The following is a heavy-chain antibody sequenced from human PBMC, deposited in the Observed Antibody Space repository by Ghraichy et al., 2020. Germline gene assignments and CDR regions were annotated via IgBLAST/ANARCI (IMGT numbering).Heavy chain of an antibody. Sequence: GGSLRLSCATSGFTFSNYAMHWVRQAPGKGLEWVAVISYDATSEYYDGTKTYYADSVKGRFTISRDNSKKPLYLQMNSLKAEDAAVYDCFRGEYCRSSSCPVPSYGSDGWGKGTTVTVSS. V-gene: IGHV3-30*03. J-gene: IGHJ6*04. D-gene: IGHD2-2*01. CDR1: GFTFSNYA. CDR3: FRGEYCRSSSCPVPSYGSDG. CDR2: ISYDATSEYYDGTKT.